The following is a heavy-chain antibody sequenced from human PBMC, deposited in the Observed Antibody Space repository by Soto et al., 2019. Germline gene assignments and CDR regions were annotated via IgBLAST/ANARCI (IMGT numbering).Heavy chain of an antibody. Sequence: EVQLVESGEGLVQPGGSLRLSCAASGFTFSSYAMHWVRQAPGKGLEYVSAISSNGGSTYYADSVKGRFTISRDNSKNTLYLQMGSLRAEDTAVYYCARGGMENDFWSGDDYYYYGMDVWGQGTTVTVSS. D-gene: IGHD3-3*01. V-gene: IGHV3-64*02. CDR1: GFTFSSYA. CDR3: ARGGMENDFWSGDDYYYYGMDV. J-gene: IGHJ6*02. CDR2: ISSNGGST.